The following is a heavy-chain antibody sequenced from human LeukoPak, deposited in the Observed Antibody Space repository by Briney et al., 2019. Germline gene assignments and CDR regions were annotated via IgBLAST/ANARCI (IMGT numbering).Heavy chain of an antibody. CDR1: GFTFRNLG. V-gene: IGHV3-33*01. D-gene: IGHD6-6*01. CDR2: IWYDGSKK. Sequence: GGSLRLSCAASGFTFRNLGMLWVRQAPGKGLEWVAIIWYDGSKKYYVDSVKGRFTISRDNSKNTLYLQMNSLRDEDTAVYYCARDGGAARFDFWGQGTQVTVSS. J-gene: IGHJ4*02. CDR3: ARDGGAARFDF.